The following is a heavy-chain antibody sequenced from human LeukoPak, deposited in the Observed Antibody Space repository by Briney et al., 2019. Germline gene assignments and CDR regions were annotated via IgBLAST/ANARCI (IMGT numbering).Heavy chain of an antibody. J-gene: IGHJ4*02. CDR2: ISSSGSTI. V-gene: IGHV3-11*01. CDR3: ARDRRYSGYDSLVGY. CDR1: GFTFSTYA. Sequence: GGSLRLSCAASGFTFSTYAMSWVRQAPGKGLEWVSYISSSGSTIYYADSVKGRFTISRDNAKNSLYLQMNSLRAEDTAVYYCARDRRYSGYDSLVGYWGQGTLVTVSS. D-gene: IGHD5-12*01.